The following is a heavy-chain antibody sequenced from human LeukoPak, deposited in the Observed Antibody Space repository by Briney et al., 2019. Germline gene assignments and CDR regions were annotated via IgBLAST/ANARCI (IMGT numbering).Heavy chain of an antibody. CDR3: GRGFSIVPAGIPDY. J-gene: IGHJ4*02. CDR1: GFIFDDYA. V-gene: IGHV3-74*01. Sequence: QSGGSLRLSCAASGFIFDDYAMHWVRQAPGKGLVWVSRINTDGGSTTYADSVKGRFTISRDNAKNTLYLQMNSLRAEDTAVYYCGRGFSIVPAGIPDYWGLGTLVTVSS. D-gene: IGHD2-2*02. CDR2: INTDGGST.